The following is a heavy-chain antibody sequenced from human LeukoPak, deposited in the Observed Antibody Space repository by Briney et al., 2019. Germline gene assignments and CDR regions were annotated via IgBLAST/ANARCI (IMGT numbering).Heavy chain of an antibody. CDR1: GGFFSGYY. J-gene: IGHJ4*02. Sequence: SETLSLTCAVDGGFFSGYYWSWIRQPPGKGLEWIGEINHSGSTNYNPSLKSRVTISVDTSKNQFSLKLSSVTAADTAVYYCARGDSSWYFDYWGQGTLVTVSS. D-gene: IGHD6-13*01. V-gene: IGHV4-34*01. CDR2: INHSGST. CDR3: ARGDSSWYFDY.